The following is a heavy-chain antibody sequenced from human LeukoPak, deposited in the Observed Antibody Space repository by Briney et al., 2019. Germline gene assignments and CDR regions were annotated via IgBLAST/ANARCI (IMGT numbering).Heavy chain of an antibody. J-gene: IGHJ4*02. CDR1: GFTFSNYA. D-gene: IGHD4-17*01. CDR3: AKGDYGGYPHYFDY. Sequence: PGGSLGLSCAASGFTFSNYAMNWDRQAPGKGLEWVSTISDSGDNTYYADSVKGRFTISRDNSKRTLYVLVSSLGAEDTAIYYCAKGDYGGYPHYFDYWGQGTLVTVSS. CDR2: ISDSGDNT. V-gene: IGHV3-23*01.